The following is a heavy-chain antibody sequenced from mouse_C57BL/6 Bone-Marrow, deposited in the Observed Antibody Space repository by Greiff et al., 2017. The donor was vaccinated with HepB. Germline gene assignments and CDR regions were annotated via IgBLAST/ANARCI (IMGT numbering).Heavy chain of an antibody. Sequence: QVQLQQPGAELVKPGASVKMSCKASGYTFTSYWITWVKQRPGQGLEWIGDIYPGSGSNNYNEKFKSKATLTVDTSSSTAYMQLSSLTSEDSAVSYCADHLLLRSYWYFDVWGTGTTVTVSS. V-gene: IGHV1-55*01. CDR1: GYTFTSYW. CDR3: ADHLLLRSYWYFDV. CDR2: IYPGSGSN. J-gene: IGHJ1*03. D-gene: IGHD1-1*01.